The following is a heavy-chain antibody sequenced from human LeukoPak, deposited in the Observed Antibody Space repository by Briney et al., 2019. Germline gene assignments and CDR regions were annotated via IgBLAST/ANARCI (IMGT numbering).Heavy chain of an antibody. Sequence: PSETLSLTCTVSGGSVSSGSYYWSWIRQPPGKGLEWTGYIYYSGSTNYNPSLKSRVTISVDTSKNQFSLKLSSATAADTAVYYCARDLTLERLGDYYYGMDVWGQGTTVTVSS. CDR1: GGSVSSGSYY. D-gene: IGHD1-1*01. CDR2: IYYSGST. J-gene: IGHJ6*02. CDR3: ARDLTLERLGDYYYGMDV. V-gene: IGHV4-61*01.